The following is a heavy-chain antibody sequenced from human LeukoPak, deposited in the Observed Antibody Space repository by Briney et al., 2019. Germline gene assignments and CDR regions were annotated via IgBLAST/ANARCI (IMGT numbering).Heavy chain of an antibody. V-gene: IGHV1-2*02. D-gene: IGHD5-12*01. Sequence: GASVKVSCKASGYTFTGYYMHWVRQAPGQGLEWMGWINPNSGGTNYAQKFQGRVTMTRDTSISTAYMELSRLRSDDTAVYYCARGKGGYDRYYYMDVWGKGTTVTVSS. CDR3: ARGKGGYDRYYYMDV. J-gene: IGHJ6*03. CDR1: GYTFTGYY. CDR2: INPNSGGT.